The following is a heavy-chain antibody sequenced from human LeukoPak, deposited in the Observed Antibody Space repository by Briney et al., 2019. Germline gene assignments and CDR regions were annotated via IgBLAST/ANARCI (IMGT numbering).Heavy chain of an antibody. Sequence: WGSLRLSGAASGFTFSDYYMSWIRQAPGKGLEWVSYISSSGSTIYYADSVKGRFTISRDNAKNSLYLQMNSLRAEDTAVYYCARDIKLTTVTENWFDPWGQGTLVTVSS. CDR2: ISSSGSTI. V-gene: IGHV3-11*01. CDR3: ARDIKLTTVTENWFDP. CDR1: GFTFSDYY. D-gene: IGHD4-17*01. J-gene: IGHJ5*02.